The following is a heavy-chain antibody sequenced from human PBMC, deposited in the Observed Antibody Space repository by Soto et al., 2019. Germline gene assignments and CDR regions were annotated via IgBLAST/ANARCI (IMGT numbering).Heavy chain of an antibody. D-gene: IGHD3-3*01. CDR1: GGSFSAYY. Sequence: SETLSLTCAVYGGSFSAYYWSWIRQPRGKGLEWIGEVNHSGSTNSNPSLKSRVSISLDTSKNQFSLKLSSVTAADTAVYYCARAIAPVLRSLEWSTIIPNYFDFWGQGTLVTVSS. V-gene: IGHV4-34*01. CDR3: ARAIAPVLRSLEWSTIIPNYFDF. J-gene: IGHJ4*02. CDR2: VNHSGST.